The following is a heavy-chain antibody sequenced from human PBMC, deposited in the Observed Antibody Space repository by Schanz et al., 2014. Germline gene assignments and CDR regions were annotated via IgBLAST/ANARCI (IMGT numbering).Heavy chain of an antibody. CDR2: VYFSGTT. J-gene: IGHJ5*02. CDR3: ARHGGYYDVLNSFDI. CDR1: GGSFSAYY. Sequence: QLHQWGAGLLKPSETLSLTCAVSGGSFSAYYWSWIRQPPGKGLQYIGSVYFSGTTAYSPSLKGRVTISVDTSKNQFSLMLTSVTAADTAVYFCARHGGYYDVLNSFDIWGQGTLVTVSS. D-gene: IGHD3-16*01. V-gene: IGHV4-34*01.